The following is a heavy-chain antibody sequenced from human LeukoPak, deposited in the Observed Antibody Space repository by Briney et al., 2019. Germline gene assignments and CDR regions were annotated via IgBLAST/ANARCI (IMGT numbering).Heavy chain of an antibody. Sequence: GGSLRLSCAASGFTFTNYAMTWVRQAPGKGLEWVSSISASGVMTYYADSVKGRFTVSRDTSKNSSYLQMSSLTAADTAVYYCAKDRSIGTYYTFDHWGQGTLVTVSS. CDR2: ISASGVMT. D-gene: IGHD1-26*01. V-gene: IGHV3-23*01. CDR3: AKDRSIGTYYTFDH. J-gene: IGHJ4*02. CDR1: GFTFTNYA.